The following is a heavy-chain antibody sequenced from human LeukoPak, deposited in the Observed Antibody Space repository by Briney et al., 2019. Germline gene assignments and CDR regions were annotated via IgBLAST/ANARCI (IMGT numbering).Heavy chain of an antibody. CDR1: GFTFSTFA. J-gene: IGHJ5*02. CDR2: IFPSGGEI. V-gene: IGHV3-23*01. D-gene: IGHD2-8*02. Sequence: GGSLSLSCAASGFTFSTFAMIWVRQPPGKGLEWVSSIFPSGGEIHYADSVRGRFTISRVNSKSTLSLQMNSLRAEDTAIYYCATYRQVLLPFEPWGQGTLVTVSS. CDR3: ATYRQVLLPFEP.